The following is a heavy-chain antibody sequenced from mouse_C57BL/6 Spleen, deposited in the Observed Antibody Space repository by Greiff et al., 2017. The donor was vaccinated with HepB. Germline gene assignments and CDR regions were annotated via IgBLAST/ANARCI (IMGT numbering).Heavy chain of an antibody. V-gene: IGHV7-3*01. CDR2: IRNKANGYTT. CDR3: ASLHYPYYFDY. CDR1: GFTFTDYY. D-gene: IGHD5-5*01. Sequence: EVMLVESGGGLVQPGGSLSLSCAASGFTFTDYYMSWVRQPPGKALEWLGFIRNKANGYTTEYSASVKGRFTISRDNSQSILYLQMNALRAEDSATYYCASLHYPYYFDYWGQGTTLTVSS. J-gene: IGHJ2*01.